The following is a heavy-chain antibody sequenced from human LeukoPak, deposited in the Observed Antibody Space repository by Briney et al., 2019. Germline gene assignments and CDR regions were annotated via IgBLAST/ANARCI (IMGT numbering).Heavy chain of an antibody. CDR2: INTNTGNP. CDR3: ARDPGDDIAVPGDP. Sequence: ASVKVSCKVSGYTLTELSMHWVRQAPGQGLEWMGWINTNTGNPTYAQGFTGRFVFSLDTSVSTTYLQISSLKAEDTAVYYCARDPGDDIAVPGDPWGQGTLVSVSS. V-gene: IGHV7-4-1*02. D-gene: IGHD2-2*01. J-gene: IGHJ5*02. CDR1: GYTLTELS.